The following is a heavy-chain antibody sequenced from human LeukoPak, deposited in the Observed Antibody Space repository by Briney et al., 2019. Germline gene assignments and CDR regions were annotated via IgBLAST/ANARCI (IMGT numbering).Heavy chain of an antibody. Sequence: SETLSLTCTVSGGSISSYYWSWIRRPPGKGLEWIGYIYYSGSTNYNPSLKSRVTISVDTSKNQFSLKLSSVTAADTAVYYCARRGIGQSLDYWGQGTLVTVSS. J-gene: IGHJ4*02. CDR1: GGSISSYY. CDR3: ARRGIGQSLDY. V-gene: IGHV4-59*01. D-gene: IGHD1-26*01. CDR2: IYYSGST.